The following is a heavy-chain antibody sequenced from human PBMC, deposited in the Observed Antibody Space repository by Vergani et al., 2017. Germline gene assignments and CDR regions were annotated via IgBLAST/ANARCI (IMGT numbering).Heavy chain of an antibody. CDR3: ASSSYYYGAGSYDNRNRSPYYFDY. V-gene: IGHV4-34*01. Sequence: QVQLQQWGAGLLKPSETLSLTCADYGGSFSGYYWSWIRQPPGKGLEWIGEINHSGSTNYNPSLKSRVTISVDTSKNQFSLKLSSVTAADTAVYYCASSSYYYGAGSYDNRNRSPYYFDYWGQGTLVTVSS. CDR2: INHSGST. D-gene: IGHD3-10*01. J-gene: IGHJ4*02. CDR1: GGSFSGYY.